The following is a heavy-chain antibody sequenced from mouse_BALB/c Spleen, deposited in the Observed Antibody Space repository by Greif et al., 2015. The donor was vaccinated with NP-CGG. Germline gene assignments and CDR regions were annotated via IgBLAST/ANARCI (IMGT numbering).Heavy chain of an antibody. CDR3: TRDGAYGNFDY. J-gene: IGHJ2*01. CDR1: GFTFSSYT. Sequence: EVKLMESGGGLVKPGGSLKLSCAASGFTFSSYTMSWVRQTPEKRLEWVATISSGGSYTYYPDSVKGRFTISRDNAKNTLYLQMSSLKSEDTAMYYCTRDGAYGNFDYWGQGTTLTVSS. D-gene: IGHD2-10*02. CDR2: ISSGGSYT. V-gene: IGHV5-6-4*01.